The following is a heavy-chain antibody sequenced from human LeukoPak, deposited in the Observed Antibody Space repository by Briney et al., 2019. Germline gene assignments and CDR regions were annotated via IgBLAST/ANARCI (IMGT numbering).Heavy chain of an antibody. D-gene: IGHD3-9*01. CDR2: ISSSGSTI. CDR3: ARELQYFDCLDY. J-gene: IGHJ4*02. CDR1: GFTFSSYE. Sequence: GGSLRLSCAASGFTFSSYEMNWVRQAPGKGLEWVSYISSSGSTIYYADSVKGRFTISRDNAKNSLYLQMNSLRAEDTAVYYCARELQYFDCLDYWGQGTLVTVSS. V-gene: IGHV3-48*03.